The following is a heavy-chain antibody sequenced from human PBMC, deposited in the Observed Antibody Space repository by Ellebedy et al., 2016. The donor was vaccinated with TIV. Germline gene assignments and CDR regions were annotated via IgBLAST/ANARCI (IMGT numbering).Heavy chain of an antibody. J-gene: IGHJ5*02. CDR2: INPNSGGT. CDR3: ARDSGNYYDSSGYNWFDP. D-gene: IGHD3-22*01. CDR1: GYTFTSYG. Sequence: ASVKVSXXASGYTFTSYGISWVRQAPGQGLEWMGWINPNSGGTNYAQKFQGWVTMTRDTSISTAYMELSRLRSDDTAVYYCARDSGNYYDSSGYNWFDPWGQGTLVTVSS. V-gene: IGHV1-2*04.